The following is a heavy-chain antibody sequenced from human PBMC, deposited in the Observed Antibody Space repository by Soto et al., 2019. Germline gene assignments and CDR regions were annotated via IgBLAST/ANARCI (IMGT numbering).Heavy chain of an antibody. CDR1: GYTFTSYG. D-gene: IGHD3-3*01. J-gene: IGHJ6*02. Sequence: ASVKVSCKASGYTFTSYGISWVRQAPGQGLEWMGWISAYNGNTNYAQKLQGRVTMTTDTSTSTAYMELRSLRSDDTAVYYCARVPPSNYDFWSGSSDKYYYYGMDVWGQGTTVTVS. CDR2: ISAYNGNT. CDR3: ARVPPSNYDFWSGSSDKYYYYGMDV. V-gene: IGHV1-18*01.